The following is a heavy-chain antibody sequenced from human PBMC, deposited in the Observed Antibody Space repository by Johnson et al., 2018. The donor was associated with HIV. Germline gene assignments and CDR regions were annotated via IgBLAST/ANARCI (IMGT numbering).Heavy chain of an antibody. J-gene: IGHJ3*02. CDR3: AKAYCPGCDGFDI. V-gene: IGHV3-30-3*01. CDR1: GVSLTNTW. Sequence: QLVESGGGLVNPGGSLKLSCAASGVSLTNTWMNWVRQAPGKGLEWVAVVSYDGSNKYYADSVKGRFTISRDNSKNTLFLQMDSLRTEDTGVYYCAKAYCPGCDGFDIWGQGTLVTVSS. CDR2: VSYDGSNK. D-gene: IGHD2-21*01.